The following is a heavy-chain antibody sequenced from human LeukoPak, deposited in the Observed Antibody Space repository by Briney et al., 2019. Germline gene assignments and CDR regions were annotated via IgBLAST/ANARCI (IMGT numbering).Heavy chain of an antibody. Sequence: SETLSLTCTVSGYSISSGYYWGWIRQPPGKGLEWIGSIYHSGSTYYNASLQSRVTISIETSKNQISLRLNSVTAADTAIYYCAKSGGYGLIDYWGQGTLVTVSS. CDR3: AKSGGYGLIDY. J-gene: IGHJ4*02. V-gene: IGHV4-38-2*02. CDR1: GYSISSGYY. D-gene: IGHD1-26*01. CDR2: IYHSGST.